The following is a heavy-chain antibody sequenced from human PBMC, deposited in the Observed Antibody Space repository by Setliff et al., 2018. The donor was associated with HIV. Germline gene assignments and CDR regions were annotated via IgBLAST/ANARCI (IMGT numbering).Heavy chain of an antibody. CDR3: ARWGATYYYDSSAFWGAFDI. CDR1: GFTFNNYE. J-gene: IGHJ3*02. V-gene: IGHV3-48*03. D-gene: IGHD3-22*01. Sequence: GESLTISCAASGFTFNNYEMNWVRQAPGKGLEWVSYISSSGDIIYYADSVKGRFTISRDNAKKSLYLQMNSLRAEDTAVCYCARWGATYYYDSSAFWGAFDIWGQGTMVTVSS. CDR2: ISSSGDII.